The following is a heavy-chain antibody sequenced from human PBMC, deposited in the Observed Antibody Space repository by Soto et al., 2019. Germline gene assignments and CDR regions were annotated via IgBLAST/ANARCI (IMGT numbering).Heavy chain of an antibody. V-gene: IGHV3-21*01. Sequence: PGGSLRLSCAASGFTFSSYSMNWVRQAPGKGLEWVSSISSSSSYIYYADSVKGRFTISRDNAKNSLYLQMNSLRAEDTAVYYCARGGEYRGYYFDYWGQGTLVTVSS. CDR3: ARGGEYRGYYFDY. CDR1: GFTFSSYS. CDR2: ISSSSSYI. J-gene: IGHJ4*02. D-gene: IGHD3-10*01.